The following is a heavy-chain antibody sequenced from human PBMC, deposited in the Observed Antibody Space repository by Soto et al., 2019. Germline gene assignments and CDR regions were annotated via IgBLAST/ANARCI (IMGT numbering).Heavy chain of an antibody. D-gene: IGHD4-17*01. V-gene: IGHV1-18*01. Sequence: ASVKVSCKASGYTFTSYGISWVRQAPGQGLEWMGWISAYNGNTNYAQKLQGRVTMTTDTSTSTAYMELRSLRSDDTAVYYCASGAMDYGDYGPSPQFDYWGQGTLVTVSS. CDR1: GYTFTSYG. CDR2: ISAYNGNT. J-gene: IGHJ4*02. CDR3: ASGAMDYGDYGPSPQFDY.